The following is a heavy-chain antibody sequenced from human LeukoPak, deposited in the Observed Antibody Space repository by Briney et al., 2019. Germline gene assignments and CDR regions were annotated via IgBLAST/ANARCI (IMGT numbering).Heavy chain of an antibody. D-gene: IGHD3-16*02. J-gene: IGHJ4*02. V-gene: IGHV4-4*02. CDR1: GGSISSSNW. Sequence: PSGTLSLTCAVSGGSISSSNWWSWVRQPPGKGLEWIGKIYHSGSTNYNPSLKSRVTISVDKSKNQFSLKLSSVTAADTAVYYCARVEYDYVWGSYRIDYWGQGTLVTVSS. CDR2: IYHSGST. CDR3: ARVEYDYVWGSYRIDY.